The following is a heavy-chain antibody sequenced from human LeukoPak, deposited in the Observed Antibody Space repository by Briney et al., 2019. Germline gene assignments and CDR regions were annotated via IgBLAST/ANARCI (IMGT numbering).Heavy chain of an antibody. CDR1: GYTFTGYC. V-gene: IGHV1-2*02. CDR3: ARDHYDSSAYFPDS. D-gene: IGHD3-22*01. Sequence: ASVKVSCKASGYTFTGYCIHWVRQAPGQGLEWMGWINPNSGGTNYAQKFQGRVTMTRDTSISTAYMELRRLRSDDTAVYYCARDHYDSSAYFPDSWGQGTLVTVSS. CDR2: INPNSGGT. J-gene: IGHJ4*02.